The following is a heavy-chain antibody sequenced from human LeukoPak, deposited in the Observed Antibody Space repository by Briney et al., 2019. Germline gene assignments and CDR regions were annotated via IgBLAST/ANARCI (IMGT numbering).Heavy chain of an antibody. D-gene: IGHD1-14*01. CDR3: ATGPYTSDRPGFYYYYMDV. CDR1: ADTFSRYA. CDR2: IVPMLETA. J-gene: IGHJ6*03. V-gene: IGHV1-69*06. Sequence: SVKVSCKTSADTFSRYALNWVRQAPGQGLEWMGRIVPMLETAHYAPRFQGRVTITADRSTTTGYMELRHLTSDDAAVYFCATGPYTSDRPGFYYYYMDVWGKGTTVTVSS.